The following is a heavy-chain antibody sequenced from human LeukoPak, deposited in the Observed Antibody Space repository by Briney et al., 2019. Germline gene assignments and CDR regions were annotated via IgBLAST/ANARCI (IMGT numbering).Heavy chain of an antibody. CDR3: ARGSSVAALD. V-gene: IGHV3-74*01. Sequence: GGSLRLSCAAPGFTFSRNWMHWFRQVPGKGLVWVSRITSEGSSTSYADSVKGRFTISRDNAKNTLYLQMNSLRAEDTAVYYCARGSSVAALDWGQGTLVTVSS. CDR1: GFTFSRNW. D-gene: IGHD2-15*01. J-gene: IGHJ4*02. CDR2: ITSEGSST.